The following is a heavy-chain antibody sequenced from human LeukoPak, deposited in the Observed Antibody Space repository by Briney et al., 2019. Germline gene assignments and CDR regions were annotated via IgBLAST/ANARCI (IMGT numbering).Heavy chain of an antibody. J-gene: IGHJ4*02. CDR1: VGTFSSYP. Sequence: SVKVSRKASVGTFSSYPISWVRQAPGQALEWVGRIIPILCIANYAQKFQGRVTITADKSTSTAYMELSSLTSEDTAVYYCAGFAGRAAPMAGRDFDYWGRETLVTVSS. CDR2: IIPILCIA. D-gene: IGHD6-13*01. CDR3: AGFAGRAAPMAGRDFDY. V-gene: IGHV1-69*02.